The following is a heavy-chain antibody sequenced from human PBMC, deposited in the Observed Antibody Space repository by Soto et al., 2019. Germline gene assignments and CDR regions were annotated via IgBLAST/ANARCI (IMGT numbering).Heavy chain of an antibody. Sequence: EVQLLESGGGLVQPGGSLRLSCAASGFTFSTYVMTWVRQAPGKGLEWVSAISASGGDTYYADSVKGRSTISRDNSKNPLHLHMNSLRVEDTAIYYCAKGGWLDDYGAKGTLVTVSA. D-gene: IGHD6-19*01. CDR2: ISASGGDT. CDR3: AKGGWLDDY. V-gene: IGHV3-23*01. J-gene: IGHJ4*02. CDR1: GFTFSTYV.